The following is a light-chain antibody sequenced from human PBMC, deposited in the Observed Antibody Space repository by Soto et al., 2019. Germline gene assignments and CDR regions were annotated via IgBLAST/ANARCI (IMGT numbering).Light chain of an antibody. CDR3: QSYDSSLSGYV. CDR1: SSNIGAGYD. Sequence: QSVLTQPPSVSWAPGQRVTISCTGSSSNIGAGYDVHWYQQLPGTAPKLLIYGNSNRPSGVPDRFSGSKSGTSASLAITGLQAEDEADYYCQSYDSSLSGYVFGTGTQLTVL. J-gene: IGLJ7*01. V-gene: IGLV1-40*01. CDR2: GNS.